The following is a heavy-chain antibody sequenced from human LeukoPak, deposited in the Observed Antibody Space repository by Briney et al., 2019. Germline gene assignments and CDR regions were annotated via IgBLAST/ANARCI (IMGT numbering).Heavy chain of an antibody. CDR3: ARQAAAGLDY. J-gene: IGHJ4*02. CDR2: VYSGGRT. V-gene: IGHV3-66*02. D-gene: IGHD6-13*01. CDR1: GFTVDDTY. Sequence: GGSLRLSCAASGFTVDDTYMSWVRQAPGKGLEWVSVVYSGGRTFYADSVKGRFTISRDNSKNTVYLQMNSLRADDTAMYYCARQAAAGLDYWGQGTLVTVSS.